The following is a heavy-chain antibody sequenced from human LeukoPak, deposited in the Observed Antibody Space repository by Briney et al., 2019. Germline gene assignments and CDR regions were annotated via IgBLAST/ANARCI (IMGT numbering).Heavy chain of an antibody. CDR2: MNPNSGNT. CDR1: GYTFTSYD. Sequence: GASVKVSCKASGYTFTSYDINWVRQATGQGLEWMGWMNPNSGNTDYAQKLQGRVTMTTDTSTSTAYMELRSLRSDDTAVYYCARVGYYYDSSGYLETDYWGQRTLVTVSS. J-gene: IGHJ4*02. CDR3: ARVGYYYDSSGYLETDY. D-gene: IGHD3-22*01. V-gene: IGHV1-8*01.